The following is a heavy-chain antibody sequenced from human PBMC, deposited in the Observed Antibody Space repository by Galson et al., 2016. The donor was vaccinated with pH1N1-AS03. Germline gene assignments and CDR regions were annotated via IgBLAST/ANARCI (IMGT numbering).Heavy chain of an antibody. CDR1: GGTFDNHP. Sequence: SVKVSCKASGGTFDNHPINWVRQAPGQGLEWMGGFIPIFGTTNYAPKYQGRVTFTTDDSTTTGYMELSNLRSEDTAVYYCARNSYSLGAFDVWGQGTLLSVSS. CDR2: FIPIFGTT. V-gene: IGHV1-69*05. J-gene: IGHJ3*01. CDR3: ARNSYSLGAFDV. D-gene: IGHD2-21*01.